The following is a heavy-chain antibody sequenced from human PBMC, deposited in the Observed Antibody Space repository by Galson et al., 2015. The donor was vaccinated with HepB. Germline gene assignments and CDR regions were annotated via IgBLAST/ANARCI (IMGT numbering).Heavy chain of an antibody. CDR1: GGSFSGYY. Sequence: SETLSLTCAVYGGSFSGYYWSWIRQPPGKGLEWLGETNHSGSTNYNPSLKSRITISVDTSKNQFSLKLSSVTAADTAVYYCARGSATYYDFWSGLTPDHYFNYWGQGTLVTVSS. CDR2: TNHSGST. V-gene: IGHV4-34*01. D-gene: IGHD3-3*01. J-gene: IGHJ4*02. CDR3: ARGSATYYDFWSGLTPDHYFNY.